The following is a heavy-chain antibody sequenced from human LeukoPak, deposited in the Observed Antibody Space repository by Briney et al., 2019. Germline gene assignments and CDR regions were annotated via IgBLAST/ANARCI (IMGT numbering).Heavy chain of an antibody. CDR3: TVVIAVAGF. D-gene: IGHD6-19*01. V-gene: IGHV3-73*01. Sequence: GSLXXSXAASGFTFSGSAMHWVRQASGKGLEWVGRIRSKANSYATAYGGSVKGRVTISRDDEKRQEYVQRERRKTEDTAVYYCTVVIAVAGFWGQGTLVTVSS. CDR1: GFTFSGSA. J-gene: IGHJ4*02. CDR2: IRSKANSYAT.